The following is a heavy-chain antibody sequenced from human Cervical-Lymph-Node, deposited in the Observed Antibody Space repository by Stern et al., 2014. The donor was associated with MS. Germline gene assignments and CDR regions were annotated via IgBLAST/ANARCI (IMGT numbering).Heavy chain of an antibody. CDR1: GGTFNVYA. CDR2: IIPIIGTA. D-gene: IGHD1-14*01. V-gene: IGHV1-69*01. CDR3: ARDGRHTYNHGLDV. Sequence: VQLAQSGAEVKKPGSSVKVSCKASGGTFNVYAINWLRQAPAQGLEWMGGIIPIIGTANYAQKFQGRVTITADESTRTSSMQMSSLRSDDTAVYYCARDGRHTYNHGLDVWGQGTTVTVSS. J-gene: IGHJ6*02.